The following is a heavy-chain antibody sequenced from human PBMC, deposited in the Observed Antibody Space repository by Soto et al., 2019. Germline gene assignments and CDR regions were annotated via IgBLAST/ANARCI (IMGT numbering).Heavy chain of an antibody. CDR2: IYHSGST. Sequence: QLQLQESGSGLVKPSQTLSLTCAVSGGSISSGGYSWSWIRQPPGKGLEWIGYIYHSGSTYYNPSLKCRVTISVDRSKNQFALKLSSVTAADTAVYYCARAVAVADYFDYWGQGTLVTVSS. CDR3: ARAVAVADYFDY. CDR1: GGSISSGGYS. D-gene: IGHD6-19*01. J-gene: IGHJ4*02. V-gene: IGHV4-30-2*01.